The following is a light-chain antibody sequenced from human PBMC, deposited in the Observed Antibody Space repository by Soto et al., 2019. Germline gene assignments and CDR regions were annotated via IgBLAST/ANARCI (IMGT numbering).Light chain of an antibody. CDR2: GAS. CDR1: QCVTSRY. J-gene: IGKJ1*01. CDR3: QQYGSSPGT. V-gene: IGKV3-20*01. Sequence: EIVLTQSPGTLSLSPGERATLSCRASQCVTSRYLAWYQQKPGQAPRLLIFGASIRDTGIPDRFSGSGSGTDFTLTISRLESEDFAVYYCQQYGSSPGTFGQGTKVEIK.